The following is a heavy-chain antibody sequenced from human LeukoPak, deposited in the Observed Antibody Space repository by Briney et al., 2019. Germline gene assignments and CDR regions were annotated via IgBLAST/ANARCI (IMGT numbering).Heavy chain of an antibody. CDR2: IYGDIGT. Sequence: GGSLRLSCAASGFTVSSNFMSWVRQAPGKGLEWVSVIYGDIGTYYADSVKGRFTISRDNSKNTLYLQMNSLRAEDTAVYYCAKQVPAALVRGYYYYYMDVWGKGTTVTVSS. CDR1: GFTVSSNF. D-gene: IGHD2-2*01. CDR3: AKQVPAALVRGYYYYYMDV. V-gene: IGHV3-66*04. J-gene: IGHJ6*03.